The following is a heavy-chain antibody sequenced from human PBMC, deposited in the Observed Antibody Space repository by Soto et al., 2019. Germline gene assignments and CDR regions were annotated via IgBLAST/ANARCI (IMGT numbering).Heavy chain of an antibody. CDR1: GSTVSTNY. Sequence: GGSLRLSCVASGSTVSTNYMSWVRQAPGKGLEWVSVIYSGGSRYYADSVEGRFTISRDSSKNTLYLQMNNPRAEDTAVYYCARDSSSGWYHDHWGQGSLVTVSS. CDR2: IYSGGSR. CDR3: ARDSSSGWYHDH. D-gene: IGHD6-19*01. V-gene: IGHV3-53*01. J-gene: IGHJ4*02.